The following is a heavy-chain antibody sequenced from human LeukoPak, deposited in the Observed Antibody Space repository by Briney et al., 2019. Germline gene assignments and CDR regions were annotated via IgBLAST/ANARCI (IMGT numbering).Heavy chain of an antibody. Sequence: ASVKVSCKASGYTFTSYGISWVRQAPGQGLEWRGWISAYNGNTNYAQKLQGRVTMTTDTSTSTAYMELRSLRSDDTAVYYCARDCGGDCYDFGYYYYYMDVWGKGTTVTVSS. V-gene: IGHV1-18*01. CDR1: GYTFTSYG. CDR3: ARDCGGDCYDFGYYYYYMDV. J-gene: IGHJ6*03. CDR2: ISAYNGNT. D-gene: IGHD2-21*02.